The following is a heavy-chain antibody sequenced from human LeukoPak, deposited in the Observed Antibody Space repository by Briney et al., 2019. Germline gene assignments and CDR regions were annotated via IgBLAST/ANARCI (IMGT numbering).Heavy chain of an antibody. CDR1: GFTFSSYS. CDR3: ARALNNYGDPEFDY. CDR2: ISSSSSTI. D-gene: IGHD4-17*01. J-gene: IGHJ4*02. Sequence: GGSLRLSCAASGFTFSSYSMNWVRQAPGKGLEWVSYISSSSSTIYYADSVKGRFTISRDNAKNSLYLQMNSLRDEDTAVYYCARALNNYGDPEFDYWGQGTPVTVSS. V-gene: IGHV3-48*02.